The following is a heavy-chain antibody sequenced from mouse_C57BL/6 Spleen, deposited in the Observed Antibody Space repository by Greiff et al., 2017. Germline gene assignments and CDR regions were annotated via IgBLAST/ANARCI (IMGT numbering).Heavy chain of an antibody. V-gene: IGHV14-2*01. CDR1: GFTINNSY. CDR3: ARGAGDDYAMDD. J-gene: IGHJ4*01. Sequence: EVKLLEPGAELVKPGASVKLSCTASGFTINNSYMPWVKQRPEQGLEWIGRIDPEDGETKYDPKFQGKATITAATSSNTAYLQLSSLTSEDTAVYYCARGAGDDYAMDDWGKGTSVTVAS. CDR2: IDPEDGET.